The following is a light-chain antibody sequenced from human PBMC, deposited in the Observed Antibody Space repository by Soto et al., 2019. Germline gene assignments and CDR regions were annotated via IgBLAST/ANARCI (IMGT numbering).Light chain of an antibody. J-gene: IGLJ1*01. CDR1: SSDVGGYNY. V-gene: IGLV2-11*01. Sequence: QSALTQPRSVSGSPGQSVTISCTGTSSDVGGYNYVSWYQEQPGKAPKLMIYDVSKRPSGVPDRFSGSKSGNTASLNVSGLQAEDEADYYCCSYADNTDYVFGTGTKVTVL. CDR3: CSYADNTDYV. CDR2: DVS.